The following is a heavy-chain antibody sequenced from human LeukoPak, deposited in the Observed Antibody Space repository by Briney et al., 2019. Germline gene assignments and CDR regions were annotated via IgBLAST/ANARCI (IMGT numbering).Heavy chain of an antibody. CDR1: GGSFSIYA. CDR2: IIPIIGKE. Sequence: GASVKVSCKASGGSFSIYAISWVRQAPGQGLEWMGRIIPIIGKENYAQKFQDRVTLTADESTSTAYMELSSLRSGDTAVYYCARDQPPYCSGGTCYSRWGQGTLVTVSS. CDR3: ARDQPPYCSGGTCYSR. D-gene: IGHD2-15*01. J-gene: IGHJ4*02. V-gene: IGHV1-69*11.